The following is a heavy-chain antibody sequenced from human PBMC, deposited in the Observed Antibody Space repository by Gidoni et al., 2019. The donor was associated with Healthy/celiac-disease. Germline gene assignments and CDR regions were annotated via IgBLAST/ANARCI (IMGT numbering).Heavy chain of an antibody. CDR1: GFTFSSYP. Sequence: EVQLVESGGGLVQPGGSMRLSRAASGFTFSSYPMSWVRQAPGKGLEWVSAISGSGGSTYYADSVKGRFTISRDNSKNTLYLQMNSLRAEDTAVYYCAKSRPGYCSGGSCYFDYWGQGTLVTVSS. J-gene: IGHJ4*02. D-gene: IGHD2-15*01. V-gene: IGHV3-23*04. CDR3: AKSRPGYCSGGSCYFDY. CDR2: ISGSGGST.